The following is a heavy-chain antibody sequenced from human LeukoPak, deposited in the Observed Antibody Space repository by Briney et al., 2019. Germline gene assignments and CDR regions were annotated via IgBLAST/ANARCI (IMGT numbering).Heavy chain of an antibody. CDR1: GLTFSDAW. CDR2: IKSKVYGETT. Sequence: GGSLRLSCAVSGLTFSDAWMNWVRQTPGRGLEWVGRIKSKVYGETTDYAAPVEGRFTISRDDSKNTLYLQMNSLRAEDTAVYYCAKDSRYGDYYFDYWGQGTLVTVSS. J-gene: IGHJ4*02. D-gene: IGHD4-17*01. CDR3: AKDSRYGDYYFDY. V-gene: IGHV3-15*01.